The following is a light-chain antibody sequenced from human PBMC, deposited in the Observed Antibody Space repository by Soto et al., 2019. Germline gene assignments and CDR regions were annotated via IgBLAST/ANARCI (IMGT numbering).Light chain of an antibody. V-gene: IGLV2-14*01. CDR1: NSDVGAYNY. CDR2: EVT. Sequence: QSALTQPASVSGSPGQSITISCTATNSDVGAYNYVSWYQQHPGKAPKLVIYEVTNRPSGVSIRFSGSKSGNTASLTISGLQAEDEADYFCSSHTYTSPWVFGGGTKVTVL. J-gene: IGLJ3*02. CDR3: SSHTYTSPWV.